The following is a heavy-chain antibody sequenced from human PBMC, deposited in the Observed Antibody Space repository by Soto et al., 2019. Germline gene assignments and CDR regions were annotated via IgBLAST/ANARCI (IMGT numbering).Heavy chain of an antibody. V-gene: IGHV1-69*02. Sequence: QVQLVQSGAEVKKPGSSVKVSCKASGGTFSSYTISWVRQAPGQGLEWMGRIIPILGIANYAQKFQGRVTITADKSTSTAYMELSSLRSEDTAVYYCARGSSYGDSTFDYWGQGTLVTASS. CDR3: ARGSSYGDSTFDY. D-gene: IGHD4-17*01. J-gene: IGHJ4*02. CDR2: IIPILGIA. CDR1: GGTFSSYT.